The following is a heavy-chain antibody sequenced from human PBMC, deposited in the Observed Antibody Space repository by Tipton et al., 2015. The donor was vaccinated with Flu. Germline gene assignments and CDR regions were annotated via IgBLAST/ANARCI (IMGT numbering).Heavy chain of an antibody. V-gene: IGHV4-38-2*01. CDR3: ARADTDYDYVSAYFDY. CDR2: IYHSGST. CDR1: GYSISSGYY. J-gene: IGHJ4*02. Sequence: TLSLTCAVSGYSISSGYYWGWIRQPPGKGLEWIGSIYHSGSTYCNPSLKSRVTISVDTSKNQFSLKLSSVTAADTAVYYCARADTDYDYVSAYFDYWGQGTLVTVSS. D-gene: IGHD3-16*01.